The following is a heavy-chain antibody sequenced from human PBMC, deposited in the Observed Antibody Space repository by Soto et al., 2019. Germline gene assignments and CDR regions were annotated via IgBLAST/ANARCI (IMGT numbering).Heavy chain of an antibody. D-gene: IGHD3-10*01. CDR2: MDPNSGNT. J-gene: IGHJ6*03. CDR3: AALRYYYGSGTFWYYYYMDV. Sequence: ASVKVSCKASGYTFTSYDINWVRQATGQGLEWMGWMDPNSGNTGYAQKFQGRVTMTRNTSISTAYMELSSLRSEDTAVYYCAALRYYYGSGTFWYYYYMDVWG. V-gene: IGHV1-8*01. CDR1: GYTFTSYD.